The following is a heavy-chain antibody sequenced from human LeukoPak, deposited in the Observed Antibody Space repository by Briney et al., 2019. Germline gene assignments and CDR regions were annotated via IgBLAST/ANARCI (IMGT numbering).Heavy chain of an antibody. V-gene: IGHV3-7*01. J-gene: IGHJ4*02. CDR1: GFTFSSYW. CDR3: ARAPRSWNDIYFDY. CDR2: IKQDGSEK. Sequence: PGGSLRLSCAASGFTFSSYWMSWVRQAPGKGLEWVANIKQDGSEKYYVDSVKGRFTISRDNAKNSLYLQMNSLRAEDTAVYYCARAPRSWNDIYFDYWGQGTLVTVSS. D-gene: IGHD1-1*01.